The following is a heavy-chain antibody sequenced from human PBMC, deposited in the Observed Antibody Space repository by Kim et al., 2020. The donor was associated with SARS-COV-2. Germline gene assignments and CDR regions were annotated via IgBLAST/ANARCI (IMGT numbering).Heavy chain of an antibody. J-gene: IGHJ6*02. CDR3: AKCQTGSYLNVMDG. CDR1: GFTFSTYG. CDR2: ISNSGGNT. D-gene: IGHD1-26*01. V-gene: IGHV3-23*01. Sequence: GGSLRLSCAASGFTFSTYGMRWVRQAPGKGLEAVSGISNSGGNTYATYSVKGRFSISRDNSRNTLYLQMNILRAEDTAIYNCAKCQTGSYLNVMDGWGQG.